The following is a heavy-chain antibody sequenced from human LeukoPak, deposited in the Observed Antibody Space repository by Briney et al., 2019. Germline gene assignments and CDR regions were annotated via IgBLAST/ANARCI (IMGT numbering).Heavy chain of an antibody. J-gene: IGHJ6*03. V-gene: IGHV4-34*01. CDR3: ARVGYYYYYYMDV. CDR2: INHSGST. CDR1: GGSFSGYY. Sequence: PSETLSLTCAVYGGSFSGYYWSWIRQPPGKGLEWIGEINHSGSTNYNPSLKSRVTISVDTSKNQFSLKPSSVTAAGTAVYYCARVGYYYYYYMDVWGKGTTVTVSS.